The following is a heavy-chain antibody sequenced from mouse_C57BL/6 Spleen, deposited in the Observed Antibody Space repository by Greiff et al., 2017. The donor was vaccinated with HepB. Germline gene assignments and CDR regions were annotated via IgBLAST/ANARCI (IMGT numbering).Heavy chain of an antibody. CDR3: ARKEKSIQFAY. CDR2: IDPSDSET. Sequence: QVQLKQPGAELVRPGSSVKLSCKASGYTFTSYWMHWVKQRPIQGLEWIGNIDPSDSETHYNQKFKDKATLTVDKSSSTAYMQLSSLTSEDSAVYYCARKEKSIQFAYWGQGTLVTVSA. CDR1: GYTFTSYW. V-gene: IGHV1-52*01. J-gene: IGHJ3*01.